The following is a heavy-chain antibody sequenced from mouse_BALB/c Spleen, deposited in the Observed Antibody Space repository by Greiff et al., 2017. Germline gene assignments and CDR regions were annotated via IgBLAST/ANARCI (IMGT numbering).Heavy chain of an antibody. Sequence: EVKLVESGGGLVQPGGSLKLSCAASGFTFSSYTMSWVRQTPEKRLEWVAYISNGGGSTYYPDTVKGRFTISRDNAKNTLYLQMSSLKSEDTAMYYCARRYDVDYAMDYWGQGTSVTVSA. D-gene: IGHD2-14*01. V-gene: IGHV5-12-2*01. CDR3: ARRYDVDYAMDY. CDR1: GFTFSSYT. J-gene: IGHJ4*01. CDR2: ISNGGGST.